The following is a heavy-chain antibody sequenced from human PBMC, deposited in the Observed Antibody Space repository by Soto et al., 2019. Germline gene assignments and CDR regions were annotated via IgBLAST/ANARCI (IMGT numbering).Heavy chain of an antibody. CDR2: VHPDSGGT. D-gene: IGHD3-22*01. CDR1: GYIFTDHL. Sequence: ASVKVSCKTSGYIFTDHLIHWVRQSPGQGLQWVGWVHPDSGGTNVAQAFQDRVTMTADTSITTAYMDLARLRPDDTAIFYWARGAQGFFPVSGIYFYFDHWGQGTPVTVSS. CDR3: ARGAQGFFPVSGIYFYFDH. V-gene: IGHV1-2*02. J-gene: IGHJ4*02.